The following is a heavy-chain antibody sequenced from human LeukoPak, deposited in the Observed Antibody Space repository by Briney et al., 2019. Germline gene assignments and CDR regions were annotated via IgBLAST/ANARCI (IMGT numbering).Heavy chain of an antibody. V-gene: IGHV3-23*01. CDR3: PTLASGYSSPFDY. J-gene: IGHJ4*02. CDR2: IRSDGGST. Sequence: AGSLRLSCAASGFTFSSYDMSWVRQAPGKGLEWVSFIRSDGGSTLYADSVKGRFTISRDNSKNTLYAEMTSLRAEDTAVYYCPTLASGYSSPFDYWGQGTLVTVSS. D-gene: IGHD6-13*01. CDR1: GFTFSSYD.